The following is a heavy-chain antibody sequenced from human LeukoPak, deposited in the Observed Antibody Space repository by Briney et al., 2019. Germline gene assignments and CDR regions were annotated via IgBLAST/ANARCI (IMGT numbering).Heavy chain of an antibody. D-gene: IGHD2-15*01. CDR2: IFHSGST. Sequence: SETLSLTCAVSGDSLNTNTWWSWVRQPPGKGLEWTGEIFHSGSTYYNPSLKSRVTISVDTSKNQFSLKLSSVTAADTAVYYCARDSGYCVDVWGKGTTVTVSS. CDR3: ARDSGYCVDV. V-gene: IGHV4-4*02. CDR1: GDSLNTNTW. J-gene: IGHJ6*04.